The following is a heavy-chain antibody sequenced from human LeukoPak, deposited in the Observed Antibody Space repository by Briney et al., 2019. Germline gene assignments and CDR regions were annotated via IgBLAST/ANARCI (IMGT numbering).Heavy chain of an antibody. J-gene: IGHJ4*02. CDR1: GFRFNNYA. CDR3: TKYAPPTTVVTRFFDY. V-gene: IGHV3-23*01. D-gene: IGHD4-23*01. CDR2: IGSDGGGI. Sequence: PGGSLRLSCAASGFRFNNYAMTWVRQAPGKGLEWVSVIGSDGGGIQYADSVKGRFSISRDNSKDTLYLQMNSLRVEDTAIYYCTKYAPPTTVVTRFFDYWGQGTMVIVSS.